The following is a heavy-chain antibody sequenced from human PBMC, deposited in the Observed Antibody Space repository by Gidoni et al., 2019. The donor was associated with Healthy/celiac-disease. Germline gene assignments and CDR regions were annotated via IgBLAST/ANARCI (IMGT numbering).Heavy chain of an antibody. CDR1: GGTFSSYA. V-gene: IGHV1-69*01. Sequence: QVQLVQSGAEVKTPGSSVNVSCKASGGTFSSYAISWVRQAPGQGLEWMGGIIPIFGTANYAQKFQGRVTITADESTSTAYMELSSLRSEDTAVYYCASYCSGGRCENYYYYGMDVWGQGTTVTVSS. CDR2: IIPIFGTA. D-gene: IGHD2-15*01. CDR3: ASYCSGGRCENYYYYGMDV. J-gene: IGHJ6*02.